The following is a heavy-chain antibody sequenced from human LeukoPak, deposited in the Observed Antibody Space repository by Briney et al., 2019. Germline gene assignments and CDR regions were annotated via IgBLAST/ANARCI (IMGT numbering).Heavy chain of an antibody. CDR3: ATAGQWRFDS. CDR1: GFTFSKYS. D-gene: IGHD6-19*01. Sequence: GGSLRLSCAASGFTFSKYSMSWVRQAPGKGPEWVSGISSNGGSTYSADSVRGRFTISRDNAKNTLYLQMNSLRVDDTAVYYCATAGQWRFDSWGLGTLVTVSS. V-gene: IGHV3-23*01. CDR2: ISSNGGST. J-gene: IGHJ4*02.